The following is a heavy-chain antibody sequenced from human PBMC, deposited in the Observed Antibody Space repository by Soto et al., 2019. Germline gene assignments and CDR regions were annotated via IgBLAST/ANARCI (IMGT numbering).Heavy chain of an antibody. J-gene: IGHJ6*03. V-gene: IGHV4-59*12. D-gene: IGHD6-13*01. Sequence: PSETLSLTCTVSGGSISSYYWSWIRQPPGKGLEWIGYIYYSGSTNYNPSLKSRVTISVDTSKNQFSLKLSSVTAADTAVYYCASLEQIAAAGKIYYSYSYMDVWGKGTTVTVSS. CDR2: IYYSGST. CDR3: ASLEQIAAAGKIYYSYSYMDV. CDR1: GGSISSYY.